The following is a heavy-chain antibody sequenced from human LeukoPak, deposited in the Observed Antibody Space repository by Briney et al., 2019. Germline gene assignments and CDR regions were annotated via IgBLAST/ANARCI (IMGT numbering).Heavy chain of an antibody. Sequence: SETLSLTCTVSGYSISSGYYWGWIRQPPGKGLEWIGSIYHSGSTYYNPSLKSRVTISVDTSKNQFSLKLSSVTAADTAVYYCARSAGSNYDILTGYYNLYYFDYWGQGTLVTVSS. CDR2: IYHSGST. V-gene: IGHV4-38-2*02. J-gene: IGHJ4*02. CDR1: GYSISSGYY. CDR3: ARSAGSNYDILTGYYNLYYFDY. D-gene: IGHD3-9*01.